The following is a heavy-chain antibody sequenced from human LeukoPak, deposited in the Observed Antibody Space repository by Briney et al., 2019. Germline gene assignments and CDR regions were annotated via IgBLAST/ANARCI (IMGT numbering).Heavy chain of an antibody. V-gene: IGHV3-23*01. CDR1: GFTFSSYA. CDR3: AKDPRVGSRVATPCH. Sequence: GGSLRLSCAASGFTFSSYAMSWVRQAPGKGLGWVSAISGSGGSTYYADSVKGRFTISRDNSKSTLFLQMNSLRAEDTAVYYCAKDPRVGSRVATPCHWGQGTLVTVSS. J-gene: IGHJ4*02. CDR2: ISGSGGST. D-gene: IGHD5-24*01.